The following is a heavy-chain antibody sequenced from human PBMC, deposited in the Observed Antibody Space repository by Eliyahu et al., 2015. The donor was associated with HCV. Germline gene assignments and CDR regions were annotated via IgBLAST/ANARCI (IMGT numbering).Heavy chain of an antibody. V-gene: IGHV4-34*01. CDR2: IXHSGST. D-gene: IGHD3-10*01. J-gene: IGHJ5*02. Sequence: QVQLQQWGAGRLKPSETLSLTCAVSGXSFSGYYXSWXRXPPGKGLEWIGEIXHSGSTNXNPXLKSRVTISVDTSKNQFSLKLSSVTAADTAVYYCARGRILWFRELSWFDPWGQGTLVTVSS. CDR3: ARGRILWFRELSWFDP. CDR1: GXSFSGYY.